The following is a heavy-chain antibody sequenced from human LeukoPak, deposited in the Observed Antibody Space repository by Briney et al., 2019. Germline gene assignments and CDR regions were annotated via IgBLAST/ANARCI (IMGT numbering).Heavy chain of an antibody. J-gene: IGHJ4*02. CDR3: ARDGIVVVPAAIIGLSGYYFDY. CDR2: INPSGGST. V-gene: IGHV1-46*01. D-gene: IGHD2-2*02. CDR1: GYTFTSYG. Sequence: WASVKVSCKASGYTFTSYGISWVRQAPGQGLEWMGIINPSGGSTSYAQKFQGRVTMTRDTSTSTVYMELSSLRSEDTAVYYCARDGIVVVPAAIIGLSGYYFDYWGQGTLVTVSS.